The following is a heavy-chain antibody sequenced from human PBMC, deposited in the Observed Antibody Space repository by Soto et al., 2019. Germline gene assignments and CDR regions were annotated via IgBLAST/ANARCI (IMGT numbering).Heavy chain of an antibody. CDR2: ISGSGGST. J-gene: IGHJ4*02. CDR1: GFTFSSYA. V-gene: IGHV3-23*01. CDR3: AKIKAAAGPYYFDY. D-gene: IGHD6-13*01. Sequence: GGSPRLSCAASGFTFSSYAMSWVRQAPGKGLEWVSAISGSGGSTYYADSVKGRFTISRDNSKNTLYLRMNSLRAEDTAVYYCAKIKAAAGPYYFDYWGQGTLVTVSS.